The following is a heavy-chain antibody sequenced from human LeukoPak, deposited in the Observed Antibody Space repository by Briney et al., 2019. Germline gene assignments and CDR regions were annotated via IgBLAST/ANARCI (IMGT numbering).Heavy chain of an antibody. Sequence: SETPSLTCTVSGGSISSSYSSWIRHPPGKGLEWIGYIYYSGGTNYNPSLKSRVTISGDTSKNQFSLKLSSVTAADTAVYYCARVRSGHYGDYSIVSWGEGAPVTVSP. D-gene: IGHD4-17*01. CDR3: ARVRSGHYGDYSIVS. CDR2: IYYSGGT. J-gene: IGHJ4*02. CDR1: GGSISSSY. V-gene: IGHV4-59*01.